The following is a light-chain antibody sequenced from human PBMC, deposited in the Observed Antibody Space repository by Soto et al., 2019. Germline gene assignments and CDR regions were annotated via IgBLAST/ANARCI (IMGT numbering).Light chain of an antibody. CDR1: SSDIGGYKY. CDR2: EVS. J-gene: IGLJ1*01. CDR3: SSYTSSSILYV. V-gene: IGLV2-14*01. Sequence: QSALTQPASVSGSPGQSITISCIGTSSDIGGYKYVSWYQHHPGKAPKLIIFEVSNRPSGVSNRFSGSKSGDTASLTISGLQAEDEAHYYCSSYTSSSILYVFGTGTKVTVL.